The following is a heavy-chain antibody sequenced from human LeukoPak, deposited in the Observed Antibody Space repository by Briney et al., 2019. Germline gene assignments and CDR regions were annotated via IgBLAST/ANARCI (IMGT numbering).Heavy chain of an antibody. CDR3: AKERLAGTEYGY. CDR2: IYSGGST. CDR1: GFTVSSNY. D-gene: IGHD2-15*01. Sequence: PGGSLRLSCAASGFTVSSNYMSWVRQAPGKGLEWVSVIYSGGSTYYADSVKGRFTISRDNSKNTPYLQMNSLRAEDTAVYYCAKERLAGTEYGYWGQGTLVTVSS. J-gene: IGHJ4*02. V-gene: IGHV3-53*01.